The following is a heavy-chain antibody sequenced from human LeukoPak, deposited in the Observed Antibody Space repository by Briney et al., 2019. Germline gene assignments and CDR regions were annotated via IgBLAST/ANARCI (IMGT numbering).Heavy chain of an antibody. V-gene: IGHV1-46*01. CDR2: INPSGGST. J-gene: IGHJ5*02. CDR1: GCTFTSYY. CDR3: ARVGGSSGWYYWFDP. D-gene: IGHD6-19*01. Sequence: GASVKVSCKASGCTFTSYYMHWVRQAPGQGLEWMGIINPSGGSTSYAQKFQGRVTMTRDTSTSTVYMELSSLRSEDTAVYYCARVGGSSGWYYWFDPWGQGTLVTVSS.